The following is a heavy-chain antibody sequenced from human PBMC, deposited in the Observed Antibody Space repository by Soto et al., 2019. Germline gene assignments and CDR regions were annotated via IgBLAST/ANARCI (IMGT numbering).Heavy chain of an antibody. D-gene: IGHD4-4*01. CDR3: GKGHSDYQGDYNYYGMDI. V-gene: IGHV3-23*01. CDR2: STGPGGST. CDR1: GFPFNNYA. J-gene: IGHJ6*02. Sequence: EVQLLESGGGLVQPGGSLRLSCAGSGFPFNNYAINWVRQGPGKGLEWVAASTGPGGSTYNEDSVKGRFNVSRDNSKKTVYRQLDGLRAEDTAVYYCGKGHSDYQGDYNYYGMDIWGQGTTVTVSS.